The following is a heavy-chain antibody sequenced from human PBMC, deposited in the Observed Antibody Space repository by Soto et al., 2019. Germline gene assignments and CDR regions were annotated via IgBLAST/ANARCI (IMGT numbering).Heavy chain of an antibody. CDR1: GGTFYTYA. D-gene: IGHD3-10*01. Sequence: QVHLVQSGAEVKRPGSSVRVSCRASGGTFYTYAFTWVRQAPGQGLEWMGGITPMIGTTTYAQKFHGRVTFSAYASASTAYMELSNLRSDDTAVYYCARDVSVMTSVFGFWGQGTLITVSS. V-gene: IGHV1-69*01. CDR2: ITPMIGTT. CDR3: ARDVSVMTSVFGF. J-gene: IGHJ4*02.